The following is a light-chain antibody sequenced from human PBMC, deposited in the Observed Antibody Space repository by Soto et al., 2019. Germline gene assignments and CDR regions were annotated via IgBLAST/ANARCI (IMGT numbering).Light chain of an antibody. Sequence: EIVLTQSPATLSLSPGERATLSCRASQSVSSYLAWYQQKPGQAPRLLIYDASNRATGIPARFSGSGSGTSFTLAISSLEPEDFAVYYCQQRYNWPRTFGQGTKVDIK. CDR3: QQRYNWPRT. J-gene: IGKJ1*01. CDR2: DAS. CDR1: QSVSSY. V-gene: IGKV3-11*01.